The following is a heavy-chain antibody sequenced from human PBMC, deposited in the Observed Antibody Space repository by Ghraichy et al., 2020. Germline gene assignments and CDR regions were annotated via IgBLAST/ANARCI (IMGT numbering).Heavy chain of an antibody. V-gene: IGHV1-8*02. CDR2: MNPNSGNT. CDR3: YLLALENYYYYMDV. J-gene: IGHJ6*03. Sequence: ASVKVSCKASGYTFTSYDINWVRQATGQGLEWMGWMNPNSGNTGYAQKFQGRVTMTRNTSISTAYMELSSLRSEDTAVYYCYLLALENYYYYMDVWGKGTTVTVSS. CDR1: GYTFTSYD.